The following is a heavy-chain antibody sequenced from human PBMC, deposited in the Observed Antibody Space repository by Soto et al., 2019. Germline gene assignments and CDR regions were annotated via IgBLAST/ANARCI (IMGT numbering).Heavy chain of an antibody. V-gene: IGHV1-18*01. D-gene: IGHD2-8*01. J-gene: IGHJ6*02. CDR2: ISAYNGNT. CDR3: ARDGGRLNYYYYGMDV. CDR1: GYTFTSYG. Sequence: QVQLVQSGAEVKKPGATVKVSCKASGYTFTSYGISWVRQAPGQGLEWMGWISAYNGNTNYAQKLQGKVTMTRDTSTSTAYMELRSLRSDDTAVYYCARDGGRLNYYYYGMDVWGQGPTVTVSS.